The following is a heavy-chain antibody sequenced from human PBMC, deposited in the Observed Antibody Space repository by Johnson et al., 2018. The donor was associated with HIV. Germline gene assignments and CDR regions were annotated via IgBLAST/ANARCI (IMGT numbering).Heavy chain of an antibody. CDR3: TRHTVTGDAFDI. CDR1: GFTFSSYW. CDR2: IKQDGSEK. J-gene: IGHJ3*02. V-gene: IGHV3-7*03. Sequence: EVQLVESGGGLVQSGGSLRLSCAASGFTFSSYWMSWVRQAPGKGLELVANIKQDGSEKYYVDSVKGRFAISRDNAKNSLYLQMNSLRVEDTAVYYCTRHTVTGDAFDIWGQGTMVTVSS. D-gene: IGHD4-17*01.